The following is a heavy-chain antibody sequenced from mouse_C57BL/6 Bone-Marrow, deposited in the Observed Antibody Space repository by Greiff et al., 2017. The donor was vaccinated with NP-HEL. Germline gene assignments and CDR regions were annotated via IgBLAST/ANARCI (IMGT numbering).Heavy chain of an antibody. CDR1: GFTFSDYG. CDR3: ARDSYYGSSYGDY. D-gene: IGHD1-1*01. CDR2: ISSGSSTI. J-gene: IGHJ2*01. Sequence: EVMLVESGGGLVKPGGSLKLSCAASGFTFSDYGMHWVRQAPEKGLEWVAYISSGSSTIYYADTVKGRFTISRDNAKNTLFLQMTSLRSEDTAMYYCARDSYYGSSYGDYWGKGTTLTVSS. V-gene: IGHV5-17*01.